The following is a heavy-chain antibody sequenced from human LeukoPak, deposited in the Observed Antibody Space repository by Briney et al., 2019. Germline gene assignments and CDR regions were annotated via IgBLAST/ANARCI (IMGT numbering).Heavy chain of an antibody. J-gene: IGHJ4*02. CDR2: ISYSGGT. Sequence: SETLSLTCTVSGGSISSYYWSWIRQPPGKGLEWIGYISYSGGTSYNPSLKSRVTISLDTSKNQFSLKLSSVTAADTAVYYCARYYYDSSVYYNLDYWAREPWSPSPQ. V-gene: IGHV4-59*01. D-gene: IGHD3-22*01. CDR3: ARYYYDSSVYYNLDY. CDR1: GGSISSYY.